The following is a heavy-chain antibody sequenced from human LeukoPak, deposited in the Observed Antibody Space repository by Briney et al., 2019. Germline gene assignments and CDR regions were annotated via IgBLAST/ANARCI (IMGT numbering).Heavy chain of an antibody. V-gene: IGHV5-51*01. J-gene: IGHJ6*02. CDR2: IYPGDSDT. Sequence: GESLKISCKGSGYSFTSYWIGWVRQMPGKGLEWMGIIYPGDSDTRYSPSFQGQVTISADKSISTAYLQWSSLKASDTAMYYCARLGADCGGDCYGYYYGMDVWGQGTTVTVSS. D-gene: IGHD2-21*02. CDR1: GYSFTSYW. CDR3: ARLGADCGGDCYGYYYGMDV.